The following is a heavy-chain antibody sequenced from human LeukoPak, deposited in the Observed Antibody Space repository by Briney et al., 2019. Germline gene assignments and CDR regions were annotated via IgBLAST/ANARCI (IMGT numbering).Heavy chain of an antibody. J-gene: IGHJ1*01. V-gene: IGHV3-23*01. D-gene: IGHD3-10*01. CDR1: GFTFSSYA. CDR3: AKYFASGSYYKLPH. Sequence: GGSLRLSCAASGFTFSSYAMSWVRQAPGKGLEWVSATSGSGGSTYYADSVKGRFTISRDNSKNTLYLQMNSLRAEDTAVYYCAKYFASGSYYKLPHWGQGTLVTVSS. CDR2: TSGSGGST.